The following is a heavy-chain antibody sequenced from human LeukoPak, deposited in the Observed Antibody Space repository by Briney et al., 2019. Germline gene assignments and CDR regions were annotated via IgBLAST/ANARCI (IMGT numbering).Heavy chain of an antibody. Sequence: ASVKVSCKASGYTFTGYYMHWVRQAPGQGLEWMGWINPNSGGTNYAQKFQGRVTMTRDTSISTAYMELSRLRSDDTAVYYGARLRVGSGCFDYWGQGTLVTVSS. CDR3: ARLRVGSGCFDY. D-gene: IGHD3-22*01. CDR1: GYTFTGYY. V-gene: IGHV1-2*02. CDR2: INPNSGGT. J-gene: IGHJ4*02.